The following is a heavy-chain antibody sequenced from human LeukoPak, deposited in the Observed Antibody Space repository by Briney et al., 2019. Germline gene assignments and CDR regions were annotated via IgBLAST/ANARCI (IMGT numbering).Heavy chain of an antibody. D-gene: IGHD3/OR15-3a*01. CDR2: ISYDGSNR. CDR1: GFSLSNYG. CDR3: AKAVRLAYGTGYYSFDY. V-gene: IGHV3-30*18. J-gene: IGHJ4*02. Sequence: GGSLRLSCAASGFSLSNYGMHWVRQAPGKGLEWVAVISYDGSNRHYADSVKGRFTISRDSSKHTLYLQMNSLRAEDTAVYYCAKAVRLAYGTGYYSFDYWGQGTLVTVSS.